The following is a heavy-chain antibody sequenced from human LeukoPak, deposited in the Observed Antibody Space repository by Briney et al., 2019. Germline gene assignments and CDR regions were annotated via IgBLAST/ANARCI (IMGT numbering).Heavy chain of an antibody. CDR1: GYTFNSYG. V-gene: IGHV1-18*01. D-gene: IGHD1-26*01. J-gene: IGHJ4*02. CDR3: ARDLTGLVGPTDY. Sequence: ASVKVSCKASGYTFNSYGFSWVRQAPGQGLEWLGWISAYKGNTNYAQNLQGRVTMTTDTSTSTAYMELRSLRSDDTAVYYCARDLTGLVGPTDYWGQGTLVTVSS. CDR2: ISAYKGNT.